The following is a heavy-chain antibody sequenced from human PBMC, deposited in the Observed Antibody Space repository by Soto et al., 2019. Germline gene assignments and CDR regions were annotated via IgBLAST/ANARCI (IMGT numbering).Heavy chain of an antibody. Sequence: QVQLQESGPGLVKPSQTLSLTCSVSGASISRDDYYWSWIRQHPGKGLEWIAYIYSSGNSYYNPSLSSRVAISLDPSKNQFSLRLSSVTAADTGVYYCASALTGDYVGFDYWGQGTPATVSS. CDR3: ASALTGDYVGFDY. J-gene: IGHJ4*02. CDR2: IYSSGNS. CDR1: GASISRDDYY. D-gene: IGHD3-9*01. V-gene: IGHV4-31*03.